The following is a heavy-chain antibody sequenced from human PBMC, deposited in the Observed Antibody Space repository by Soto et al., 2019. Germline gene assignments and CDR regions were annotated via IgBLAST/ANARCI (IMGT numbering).Heavy chain of an antibody. D-gene: IGHD4-17*01. CDR3: AKDPIKRDYGFPFDY. CDR2: ISGSGGST. J-gene: IGHJ4*02. CDR1: GFTFSSYA. V-gene: IGHV3-23*01. Sequence: PGGSLRLSCAASGFTFSSYAMSWVRQAPGKGLEWVSAISGSGGSTYYADSVKGRFTISRDNSKNTLYLQMNSLRAEDTAVYYCAKDPIKRDYGFPFDYWGQGTLVTVSS.